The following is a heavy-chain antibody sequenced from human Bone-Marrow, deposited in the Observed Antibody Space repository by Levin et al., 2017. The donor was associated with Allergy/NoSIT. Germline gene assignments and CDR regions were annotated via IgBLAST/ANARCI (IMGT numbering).Heavy chain of an antibody. V-gene: IGHV1-69*04. D-gene: IGHD5-12*01. CDR3: TRDPFGGYDRDRAFSSDF. J-gene: IGHJ4*02. CDR1: GGTFTDYP. Sequence: SVKVSCKASGGTFTDYPISWVRQAPGQGLEWLGRIIPILTVTHYAQKFQGRVTITADKSTSTAYLELSSLRSEDTAVYYCTRDPFGGYDRDRAFSSDFWGQGTLVTVSS. CDR2: IIPILTVT.